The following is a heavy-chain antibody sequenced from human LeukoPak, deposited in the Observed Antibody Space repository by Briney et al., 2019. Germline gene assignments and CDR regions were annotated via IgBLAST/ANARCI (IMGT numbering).Heavy chain of an antibody. CDR2: IYYSGST. V-gene: IGHV4-59*11. CDR3: ARFSAAPVYYFDS. Sequence: KPSETLSLTCPVSGGSISSHFLAWIRQPPGKGLEWIGYIYYSGSTSYSPSLKSRVTISLDTSRKRFSLNLSSLTAADTAVYFCARFSAAPVYYFDSWGQGTLVTVSS. CDR1: GGSISSHF. J-gene: IGHJ4*02. D-gene: IGHD6-13*01.